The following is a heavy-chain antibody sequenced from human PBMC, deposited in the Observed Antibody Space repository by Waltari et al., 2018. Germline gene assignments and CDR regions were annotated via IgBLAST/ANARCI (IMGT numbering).Heavy chain of an antibody. CDR1: GFTFSTSA. CDR2: IYSGGST. Sequence: EVQLLESGGGLVQPGGSLRLSCAASGFTFSTSAMSWVRQAPGKGLEWVSVIYSGGSTYYADSVKGRFTISRDNSKNTLYLQMNSLRAEDTAVYYCAKPRHRGDVGAFDIWGQGTMVTVSS. CDR3: AKPRHRGDVGAFDI. J-gene: IGHJ3*02. V-gene: IGHV3-23*03.